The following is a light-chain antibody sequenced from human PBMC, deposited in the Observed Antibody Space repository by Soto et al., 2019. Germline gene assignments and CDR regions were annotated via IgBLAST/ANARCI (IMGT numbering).Light chain of an antibody. J-gene: IGLJ1*01. V-gene: IGLV2-14*01. Sequence: QSVLTQPASLSGAPGQSITISFTGTSSDVGGYNYVSWYQQHPGKVPKFMIYDVSNRPSGVSNRFSGSKSGNTASLTISGLQAEDEADYYCCSYTTSNTRQIVFGTGTKVTVL. CDR3: CSYTTSNTRQIV. CDR2: DVS. CDR1: SSDVGGYNY.